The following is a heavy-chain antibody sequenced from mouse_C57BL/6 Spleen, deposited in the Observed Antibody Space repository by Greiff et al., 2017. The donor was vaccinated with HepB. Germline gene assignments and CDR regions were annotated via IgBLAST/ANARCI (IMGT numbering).Heavy chain of an antibody. J-gene: IGHJ1*03. CDR2: IDPNSGGT. CDR1: GYTFTSYW. D-gene: IGHD1-1*01. CDR3: ARSDDYGSIDWYFDV. V-gene: IGHV1-72*01. Sequence: VQLQQSGAELVKPGASVKLSCKASGYTFTSYWMHWVKQRPGRGLEWIGRIDPNSGGTKYNEKFKSKATLTVDKPSSTAYMQLSSLTSEDSAVYYCARSDDYGSIDWYFDVWGTGTTVTVSS.